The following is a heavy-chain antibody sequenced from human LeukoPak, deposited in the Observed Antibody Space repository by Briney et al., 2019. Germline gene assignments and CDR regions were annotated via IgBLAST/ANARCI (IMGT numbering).Heavy chain of an antibody. CDR3: ARVRIGETSYDASDV. D-gene: IGHD1-26*01. Sequence: SETPSLTCTVSGGSISSYYWTWIRQPPGKGLEWIGDIYITGSTNYNPYLKRRVTISVDTSKNQFSLRLSSETAADTAVYYCARVRIGETSYDASDVWGLGTMVTVSS. CDR2: IYITGST. V-gene: IGHV4-59*13. J-gene: IGHJ3*01. CDR1: GGSISSYY.